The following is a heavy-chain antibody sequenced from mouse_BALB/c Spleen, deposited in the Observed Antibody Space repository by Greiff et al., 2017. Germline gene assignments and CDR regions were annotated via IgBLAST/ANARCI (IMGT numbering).Heavy chain of an antibody. Sequence: EVKVEESGPGLVKPSQSLSLTCTVTGYSITSDYAWNWIRQFPGNKLEWMGYISYSGSTSYNPSLKSRISITRDTSKNQFFLQLNSVTTEDTATYYCARSYGNYRYFDYWGQGTTLTVSS. CDR2: ISYSGST. D-gene: IGHD2-1*01. CDR3: ARSYGNYRYFDY. CDR1: GYSITSDYA. V-gene: IGHV3-2*02. J-gene: IGHJ2*01.